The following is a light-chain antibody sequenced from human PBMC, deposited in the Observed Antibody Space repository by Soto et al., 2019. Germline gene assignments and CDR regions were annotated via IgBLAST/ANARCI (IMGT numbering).Light chain of an antibody. J-gene: IGKJ2*01. Sequence: DLQMTQSPSTLSASVGDRVTITCRASQSVSNWLAWYQQKPGKAPNLLIYKTSDLESGVPSRFSGSGSGTEFTLTISSLQPDDFATYYCEQYSTFPYTFGQGTKLEI. CDR3: EQYSTFPYT. V-gene: IGKV1-5*03. CDR1: QSVSNW. CDR2: KTS.